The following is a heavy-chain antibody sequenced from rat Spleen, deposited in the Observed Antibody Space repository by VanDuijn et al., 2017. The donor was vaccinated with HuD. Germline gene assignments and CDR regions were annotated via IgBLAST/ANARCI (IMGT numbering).Heavy chain of an antibody. CDR3: ARSNSGNWFAY. CDR2: IWTGGST. Sequence: QVQLKESGPGLVQPSQTLSLPCTVSGFSLTSYPVIWVRQPPGKGLAWMGIIWTGGSTAYNSLLKSRLSINRDTSKSQVFLKMNSLQTEDTAMYFCARSNSGNWFAYWGQGTLVTVSS. CDR1: GFSLTSYP. J-gene: IGHJ3*01. V-gene: IGHV2-43*01. D-gene: IGHD4-3*01.